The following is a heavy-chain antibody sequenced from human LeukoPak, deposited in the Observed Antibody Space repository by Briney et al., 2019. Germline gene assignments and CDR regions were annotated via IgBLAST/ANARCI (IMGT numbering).Heavy chain of an antibody. CDR2: ISYDGSNK. J-gene: IGHJ3*02. CDR3: AKDLLASSWYRAFDI. CDR1: GFTFSSYG. Sequence: GGSLRLSCAASGFTFSSYGMHWVRQAPGKGLEWVAVISYDGSNKYYADSVKGRFTISRDNSKSTLYLQMNSLRAEDTAVYYYAKDLLASSWYRAFDIWGQGTMVAVSS. V-gene: IGHV3-30*18. D-gene: IGHD6-13*01.